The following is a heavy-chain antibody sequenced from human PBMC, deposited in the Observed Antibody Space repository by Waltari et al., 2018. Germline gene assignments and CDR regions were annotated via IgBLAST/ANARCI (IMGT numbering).Heavy chain of an antibody. J-gene: IGHJ4*02. CDR2: IYYSGST. Sequence: QVQLQESGPGLVKPSETLSLTCTVSGGSISSYYWSWIRQPPGKGLEWIGYIYYSGSTNYNPSLKSRVTRSVDTSKNQFSLKLSSVTAADTAVYYCARAQTTVVTPGTRGLYFDYWGQGTLVTVSS. CDR1: GGSISSYY. V-gene: IGHV4-59*01. D-gene: IGHD4-17*01. CDR3: ARAQTTVVTPGTRGLYFDY.